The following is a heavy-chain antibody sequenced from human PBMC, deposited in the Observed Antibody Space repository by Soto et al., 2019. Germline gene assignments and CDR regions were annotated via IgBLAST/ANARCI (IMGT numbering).Heavy chain of an antibody. CDR3: ARVDGCSGGSCLGGIDY. CDR1: GFTFSDYY. Sequence: QVQLVESGGGLVKPGGSLRLSCAASGFTFSDYYMSWIRQAPGKGLEWVSYISSRGSAMYYTDSVKGRFTISRDNAKNSLYLQMNSLRAEDTAVYYCARVDGCSGGSCLGGIDYWGQGTLVTVSS. D-gene: IGHD2-15*01. J-gene: IGHJ4*02. CDR2: ISSRGSAM. V-gene: IGHV3-11*01.